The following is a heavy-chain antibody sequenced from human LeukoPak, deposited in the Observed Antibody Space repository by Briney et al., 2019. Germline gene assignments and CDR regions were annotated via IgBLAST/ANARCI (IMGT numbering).Heavy chain of an antibody. D-gene: IGHD3-10*01. CDR1: GFTFSNYG. CDR3: ARAYGSGSYGPFDY. V-gene: IGHV3-33*01. CDR2: IWYDGSNK. J-gene: IGHJ4*02. Sequence: PGGSLRLSCAASGFTFSNYGMHWVRQAPGKGLEWVAVIWYDGSNKYYADSVKGRFTISRDNSKNTLYLQMNSLRAEDTAVYYCARAYGSGSYGPFDYWGQGTLVTVSS.